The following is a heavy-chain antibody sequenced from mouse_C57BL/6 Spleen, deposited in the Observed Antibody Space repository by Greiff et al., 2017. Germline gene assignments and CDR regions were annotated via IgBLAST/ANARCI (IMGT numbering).Heavy chain of an antibody. Sequence: VHLVESGPELVKPGASVKISCKASGYAFSSSWMNWVKQRPGKGLEWIGRIYPGDGDTNYNGKFKGKATLTADKSSSTAYMQLSSLTSEDSAVYFCARVITTVSFYAMDYWGQGTSVTVSS. J-gene: IGHJ4*01. CDR3: ARVITTVSFYAMDY. CDR1: GYAFSSSW. V-gene: IGHV1-82*01. D-gene: IGHD1-1*01. CDR2: IYPGDGDT.